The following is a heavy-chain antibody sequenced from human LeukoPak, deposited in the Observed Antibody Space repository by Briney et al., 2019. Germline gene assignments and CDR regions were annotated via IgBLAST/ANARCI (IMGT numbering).Heavy chain of an antibody. V-gene: IGHV3-48*03. Sequence: GGSLRLSCAASGFTFSSYEMNWVRQAPGKGLEWVSYISSSGSTIYYADSVKGRFTVSRDNSKNTLWLQMNILRAEDTAVYYCAKAKGWLQIFDYWGQGTLVIVSS. CDR2: ISSSGSTI. CDR1: GFTFSSYE. CDR3: AKAKGWLQIFDY. D-gene: IGHD6-19*01. J-gene: IGHJ4*02.